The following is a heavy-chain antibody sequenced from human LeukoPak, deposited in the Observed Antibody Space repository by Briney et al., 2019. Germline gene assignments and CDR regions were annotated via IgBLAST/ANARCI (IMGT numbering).Heavy chain of an antibody. CDR3: ARRGSGYSYGKIDS. D-gene: IGHD5-18*01. CDR1: GFTFSNYW. V-gene: IGHV3-7*01. Sequence: PGGSLRLSCAASGFTFSNYWMNWVRQAPGKGLEWVANIKQDGSETYYVDSVKGRFTISRDNAKNSLYLQMNSLRDEDTAVYYCARRGSGYSYGKIDSWGQGTLVTVSS. CDR2: IKQDGSET. J-gene: IGHJ4*02.